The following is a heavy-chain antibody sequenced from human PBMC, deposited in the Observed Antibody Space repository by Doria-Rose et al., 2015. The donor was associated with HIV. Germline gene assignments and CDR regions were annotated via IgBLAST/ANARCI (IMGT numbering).Heavy chain of an antibody. CDR1: GGSISHYY. Sequence: QVQLQESGPGLAKPSETLSLTCSVSGGSISHYYWSWIRQPPGQGLEYIGDICYTGSTNYSTSLKSRVFISIDTSKNKFSLRLSSVTAADTAVYYCERVLRGTYDYWGQGTLVAVTS. CDR3: ERVLRGTYDY. J-gene: IGHJ4*02. V-gene: IGHV4-59*01. CDR2: ICYTGST. D-gene: IGHD3-16*01.